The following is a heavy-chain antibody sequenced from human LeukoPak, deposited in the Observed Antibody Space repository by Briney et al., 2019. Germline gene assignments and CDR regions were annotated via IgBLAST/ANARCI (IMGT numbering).Heavy chain of an antibody. Sequence: ASVKVSCKASGYTFIDYFIHWMRQTPGQRLEWLGWINPNSVVTRYAQKFQDRVTMTRDTAAYMELSSLKSDDTAMYYCVRAVSGTLGGAFDIWGQGTAVTVSS. CDR1: GYTFIDYF. CDR3: VRAVSGTLGGAFDI. V-gene: IGHV1-2*02. D-gene: IGHD1-7*01. CDR2: INPNSVVT. J-gene: IGHJ3*02.